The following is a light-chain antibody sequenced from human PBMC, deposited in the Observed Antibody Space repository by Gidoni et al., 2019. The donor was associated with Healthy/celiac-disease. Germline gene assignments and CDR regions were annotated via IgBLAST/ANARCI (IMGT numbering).Light chain of an antibody. J-gene: IGKJ2*01. CDR1: QSISSY. Sequence: DIQMTQSPSSLSASVGDRVTITCRASQSISSYLNWYQQKPGKAPKLLIYAASSLQSGVPSRFSGSGSGTDFTLTISSLQPEDFATYYCQQSYSPRGTFGQGTKLEIK. CDR3: QQSYSPRGT. CDR2: AAS. V-gene: IGKV1-39*01.